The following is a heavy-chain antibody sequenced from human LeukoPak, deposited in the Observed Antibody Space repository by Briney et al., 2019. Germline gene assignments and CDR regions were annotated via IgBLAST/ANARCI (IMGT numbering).Heavy chain of an antibody. J-gene: IGHJ4*02. D-gene: IGHD2-2*01. CDR2: ISYDGSNK. CDR3: ARGDIVVVPAALDY. CDR1: GFTFSSYA. Sequence: PGRSLRLSCAASGFTFSSYAVHWVRQAPGKGLEWVAVISYDGSNKYYADSVKGRFTISRDNSKNTLYLQMNSLRAEDTAVYYCARGDIVVVPAALDYWGQGTLVTVSS. V-gene: IGHV3-30-3*01.